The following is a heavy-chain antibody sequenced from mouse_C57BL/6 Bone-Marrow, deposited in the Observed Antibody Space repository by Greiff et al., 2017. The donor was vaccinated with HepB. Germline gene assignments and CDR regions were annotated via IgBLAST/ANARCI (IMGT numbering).Heavy chain of an antibody. Sequence: VKVVESGPELVKPGASVKISCKASGYAFSSSWMNWVKQRPGKGLEWIGRIYPGDGDTNYNGKFKGKATLTADKSSSTAYMQLSSLTSEDSAVYFCARGYDYDVDYWGQGTTLTVSS. CDR2: IYPGDGDT. V-gene: IGHV1-82*01. CDR3: ARGYDYDVDY. J-gene: IGHJ2*01. CDR1: GYAFSSSW. D-gene: IGHD2-4*01.